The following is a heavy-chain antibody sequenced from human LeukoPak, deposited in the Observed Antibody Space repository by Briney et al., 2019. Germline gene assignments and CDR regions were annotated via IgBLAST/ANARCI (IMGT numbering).Heavy chain of an antibody. CDR3: ARDPIHRDDYNAE. Sequence: SETLSLTCTVSGPSISNLYWSWIRQPPGRGLERVGSINYSGTTNYNPSLKSRVTMSVDTSKNQVSLKLNSVTAADTAVYYCARDPIHRDDYNAEWGQGVLVSVSS. D-gene: IGHD5-24*01. J-gene: IGHJ4*02. V-gene: IGHV4-59*11. CDR1: GPSISNLY. CDR2: INYSGTT.